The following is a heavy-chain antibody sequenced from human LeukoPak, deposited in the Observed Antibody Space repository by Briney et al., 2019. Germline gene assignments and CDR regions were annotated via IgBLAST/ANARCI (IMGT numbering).Heavy chain of an antibody. D-gene: IGHD3-16*01. V-gene: IGHV1-2*02. CDR3: APTAEAYTSWWKV. J-gene: IGHJ4*02. CDR1: GYKFTDDY. Sequence: ASVKVSRKASGYKFTDDYMHWVRQAPGQGLEFMGWINPDSGFTNYAQKFKGRVTMTRDTSISTAYLEVRSLTSDDTAVYYCAPTAEAYTSWWKVWGQGTLVTVSS. CDR2: INPDSGFT.